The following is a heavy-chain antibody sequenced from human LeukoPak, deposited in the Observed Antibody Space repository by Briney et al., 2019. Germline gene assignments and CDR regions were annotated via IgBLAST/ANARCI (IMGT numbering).Heavy chain of an antibody. V-gene: IGHV3-48*03. Sequence: GGSLRLPCAASGFTFSSFEMKWVRQAPGKGLEWVSYISRGGSTIYYADSVKGRFTISRDNAKNSLYLQMNSLRAEDTATYYCAKGQERTRIAARPSALDFWGQGTLVTVSS. D-gene: IGHD6-6*01. CDR1: GFTFSSFE. CDR2: ISRGGSTI. J-gene: IGHJ4*02. CDR3: AKGQERTRIAARPSALDF.